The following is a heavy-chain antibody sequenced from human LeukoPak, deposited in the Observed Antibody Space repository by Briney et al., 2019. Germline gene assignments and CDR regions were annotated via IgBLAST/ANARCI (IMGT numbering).Heavy chain of an antibody. CDR2: IGTAGDT. D-gene: IGHD6-19*01. Sequence: PGGSLRLSCAASGFTFSSYDMHWVRQATGKGLEWVSAIGTAGDTYYPGSVKGRFTISREKAKNSLYLQMNSLRAGDTAVYYCARGNSSGWALFSLGGSSNNFDYWGQGTLVTVSS. V-gene: IGHV3-13*01. CDR3: ARGNSSGWALFSLGGSSNNFDY. CDR1: GFTFSSYD. J-gene: IGHJ4*02.